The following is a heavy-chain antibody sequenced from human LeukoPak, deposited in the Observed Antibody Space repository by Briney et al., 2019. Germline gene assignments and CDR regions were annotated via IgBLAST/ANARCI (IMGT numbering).Heavy chain of an antibody. Sequence: KSSETLSLTCTVSGGSISSSSYYWGWIRQPPGKGLEWIGSIYYSGSTYYNPSLKSRVTISVDTSKNQFSLKLRSVTAADTAVYYCARQGWVFGVVITWFDPWGQGTLVTVSS. CDR1: GGSISSSSYY. D-gene: IGHD3-3*01. J-gene: IGHJ5*02. CDR3: ARQGWVFGVVITWFDP. V-gene: IGHV4-39*01. CDR2: IYYSGST.